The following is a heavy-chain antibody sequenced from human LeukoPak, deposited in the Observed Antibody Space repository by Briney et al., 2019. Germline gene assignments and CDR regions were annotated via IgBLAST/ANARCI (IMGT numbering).Heavy chain of an antibody. CDR1: GGTFSSYA. J-gene: IGHJ4*02. V-gene: IGHV1-69*06. Sequence: SVKVSCKASGGTFSSYAISWVRQAPGQGLEWMGGIIPIFGTANYAQKFRGRVTITADKSPSTAYMELSSLRSEDTAVYYCARGRYFDFYVAFDYWGQGTLVTVSS. CDR3: ARGRYFDFYVAFDY. D-gene: IGHD3-9*01. CDR2: IIPIFGTA.